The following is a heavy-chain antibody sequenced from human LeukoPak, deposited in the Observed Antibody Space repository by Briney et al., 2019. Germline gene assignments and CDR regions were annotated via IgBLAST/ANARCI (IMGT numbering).Heavy chain of an antibody. J-gene: IGHJ4*02. CDR3: ACLPPCCGGDCSGY. V-gene: IGHV7-4-1*02. Sequence: GASVKVSCKASGYTFTSYAMSWVRQAPGQGLERMGWINTNTGNPTYAQGFTGRFVFSLDTSVSTAYLQISSLKAEDTAVYYCACLPPCCGGDCSGYWGQGTLVTVSS. D-gene: IGHD2-21*02. CDR1: GYTFTSYA. CDR2: INTNTGNP.